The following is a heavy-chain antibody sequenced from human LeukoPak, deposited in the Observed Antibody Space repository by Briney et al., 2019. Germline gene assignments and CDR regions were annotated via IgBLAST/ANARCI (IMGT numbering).Heavy chain of an antibody. Sequence: PGGSLRLSCAASGFTFSSYGMHWVRRAPGKGLEWVAVISYDGSNKYYADSVKGRFTISRDNSKNTLYLQMNSLRAEDTAVYYCAKAGGSGSYYLFDPWGQGTLVTVSS. V-gene: IGHV3-30*18. J-gene: IGHJ5*02. D-gene: IGHD3-10*01. CDR1: GFTFSSYG. CDR3: AKAGGSGSYYLFDP. CDR2: ISYDGSNK.